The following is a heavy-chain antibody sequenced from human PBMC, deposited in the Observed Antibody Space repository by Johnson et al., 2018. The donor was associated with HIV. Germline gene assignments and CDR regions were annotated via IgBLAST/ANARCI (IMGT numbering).Heavy chain of an antibody. CDR2: ISGSGGST. D-gene: IGHD3-10*01. Sequence: MLLVESGGGLVQPGGSLRLSCAASGFTFSSYAMSWVRQAPGKVLEWVSAISGSGGSTYYADSVKGRFTISRDNSKNTLYLQMNSLGAEDTAVYYCARGVDGAFDIWGQGTMVTVSS. CDR3: ARGVDGAFDI. V-gene: IGHV3-23*04. J-gene: IGHJ3*02. CDR1: GFTFSSYA.